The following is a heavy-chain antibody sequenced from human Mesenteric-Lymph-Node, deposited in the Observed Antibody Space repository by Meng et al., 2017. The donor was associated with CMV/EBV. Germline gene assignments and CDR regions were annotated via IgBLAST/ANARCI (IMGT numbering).Heavy chain of an antibody. CDR2: IYYSGST. CDR1: GGSISSGDYY. Sequence: SETLSLTCTVSGGSISSGDYYWSWIRQPPGKGLEWIGYIYYSGSTYYNPSLKSRVTISVDTSKNQFSLKLSSVTAADTAVYYCARNVVVVAATVWGWFDPWGQGTLVTVSS. V-gene: IGHV4-30-4*08. J-gene: IGHJ5*02. D-gene: IGHD2-15*01. CDR3: ARNVVVVAATVWGWFDP.